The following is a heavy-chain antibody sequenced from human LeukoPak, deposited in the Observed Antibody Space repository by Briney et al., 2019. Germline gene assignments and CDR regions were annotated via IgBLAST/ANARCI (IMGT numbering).Heavy chain of an antibody. D-gene: IGHD3-10*01. CDR3: TKDSSSGSSYYFHGMDV. J-gene: IGHJ6*02. Sequence: GGSLRLSCAASGFTFTNYAMTWVRQAPGKGLEWVSTISGSGSSTYYADSVKGRFTISRDNSKNTLYLQMNSLRAEDTALYYCTKDSSSGSSYYFHGMDVWGQGTTVTVS. CDR1: GFTFTNYA. CDR2: ISGSGSST. V-gene: IGHV3-23*01.